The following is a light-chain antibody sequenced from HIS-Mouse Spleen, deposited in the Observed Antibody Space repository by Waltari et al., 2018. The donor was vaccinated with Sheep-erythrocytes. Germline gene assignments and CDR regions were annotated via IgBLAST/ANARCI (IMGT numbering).Light chain of an antibody. CDR1: ALPKKY. CDR2: EDS. CDR3: YSTDSSGNHSNWV. V-gene: IGLV3-10*01. Sequence: SYELTQPPSVSVSPGQTARITCSGDALPKKYAYWYQQKSGQAPVLVIYEDSQRPSGIRERFSGASSGTMATLTISGAQVEDEADYYCYSTDSSGNHSNWVFGGGTKLTVL. J-gene: IGLJ3*02.